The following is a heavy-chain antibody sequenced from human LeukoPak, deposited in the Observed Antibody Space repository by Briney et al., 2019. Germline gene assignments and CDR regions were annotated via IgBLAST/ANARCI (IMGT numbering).Heavy chain of an antibody. CDR2: IKQDGSEK. V-gene: IGHV3-7*03. J-gene: IGHJ6*02. CDR1: GFTFSSYW. D-gene: IGHD2-2*01. Sequence: PGGSLRLSCAASGFTFSSYWMSWVRQAPGKGLEWVANIKQDGSEKYYVDSVKGRFTISRDNAKNSLYLQMNSLRAEDTAVYYCARDLYCSSTSCYDYYYYGMDVWGQGTTVTVSS. CDR3: ARDLYCSSTSCYDYYYYGMDV.